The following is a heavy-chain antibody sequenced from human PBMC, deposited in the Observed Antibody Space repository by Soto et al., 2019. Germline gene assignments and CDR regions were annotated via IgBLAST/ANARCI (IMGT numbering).Heavy chain of an antibody. V-gene: IGHV2-5*02. CDR3: ARSLWFGESH. J-gene: IGHJ4*02. Sequence: QITLKESGPTLVKPTQTLTLTCSFSGFSLSTTGVGVGWIRQSPGKALEWLAIIYWDNDKRYSPSLKSRVTITKDTSKNPVVLTVTNLDPVDAGTYYCARSLWFGESHWGQGALVTVSS. D-gene: IGHD3-10*01. CDR2: IYWDNDK. CDR1: GFSLSTTGVG.